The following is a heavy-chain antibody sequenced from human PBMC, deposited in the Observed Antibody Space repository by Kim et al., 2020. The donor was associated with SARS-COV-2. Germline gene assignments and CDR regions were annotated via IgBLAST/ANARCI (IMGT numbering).Heavy chain of an antibody. D-gene: IGHD4-17*01. J-gene: IGHJ3*02. Sequence: SETLSLTCTVSGGSISSYYWSWIRQPPGKGLEWIGYIYYSGSTNYNPSLKSRVTISVDTSKNQFSLKLSSVTAADTAVYYCARHLRSLHAFDIWGQGTMVTVSS. CDR1: GGSISSYY. V-gene: IGHV4-59*08. CDR3: ARHLRSLHAFDI. CDR2: IYYSGST.